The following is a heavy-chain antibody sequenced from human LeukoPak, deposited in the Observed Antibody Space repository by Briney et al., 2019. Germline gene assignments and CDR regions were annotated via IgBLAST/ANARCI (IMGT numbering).Heavy chain of an antibody. V-gene: IGHV3-30-3*01. D-gene: IGHD6-13*01. CDR3: ARNPSGHSSSWLYYYYYYGMDV. J-gene: IGHJ6*02. CDR1: GFTFSSYA. Sequence: GRSLRLSCAASGFTFSSYAMHWVRQAPGKGLEWVAVISYDGSNKYYADSVKGRFTISRDNSKNTLYLQMNSLRAEGTAVYYCARNPSGHSSSWLYYYYYYGMDVWGQGTTVTVSS. CDR2: ISYDGSNK.